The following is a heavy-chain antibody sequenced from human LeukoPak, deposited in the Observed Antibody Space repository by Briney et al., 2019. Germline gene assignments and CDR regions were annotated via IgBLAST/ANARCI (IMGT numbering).Heavy chain of an antibody. CDR2: IKQDGSEK. Sequence: PGGSLRLSCAASGFTISSYWVSWVRQAPGKGLAWVANIKQDGSEKYYVDSVKGRFTISRDNAKNSLYLQMNSLRAEDTAVYYCARRGPGGSTSWSAFDVWGQGTMVTVSS. CDR1: GFTISSYW. J-gene: IGHJ3*01. CDR3: ARRGPGGSTSWSAFDV. V-gene: IGHV3-7*01. D-gene: IGHD2-2*01.